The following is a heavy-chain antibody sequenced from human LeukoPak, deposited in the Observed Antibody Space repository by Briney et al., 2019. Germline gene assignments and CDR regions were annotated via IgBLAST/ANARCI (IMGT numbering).Heavy chain of an antibody. Sequence: SETLSLTCTVSGGSISSYYWSWIRQPPGKGLEWIGDIYYSGSTNYNPSLKSRVTISVDTSKNQFSLKLSSVTAADTAVYYCARAHIVVVTANNWFDPWGQGTLVTVSS. CDR1: GGSISSYY. CDR2: IYYSGST. CDR3: ARAHIVVVTANNWFDP. J-gene: IGHJ5*02. D-gene: IGHD2-21*02. V-gene: IGHV4-59*01.